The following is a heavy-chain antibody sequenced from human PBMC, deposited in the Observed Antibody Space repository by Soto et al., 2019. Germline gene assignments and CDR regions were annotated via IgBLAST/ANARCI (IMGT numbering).Heavy chain of an antibody. CDR3: ARGLRPSYGSFDP. Sequence: SVTLSLTCAVSGSSLSSSNWWRFLRQPPGKGLECIGAIYHSGRTNYNPSLNSRVTLSVDNSKNQFSLKLSSVTAADTPVYYCARGLRPSYGSFDPLGKGNMV. CDR1: GSSLSSSNW. CDR2: IYHSGRT. V-gene: IGHV4-4*02. D-gene: IGHD5-18*01. J-gene: IGHJ5*02.